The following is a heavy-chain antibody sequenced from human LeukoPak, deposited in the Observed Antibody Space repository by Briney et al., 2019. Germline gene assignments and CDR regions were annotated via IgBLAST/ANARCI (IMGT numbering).Heavy chain of an antibody. CDR3: AKGLYSSGL. J-gene: IGHJ4*02. CDR2: ITGSGGST. CDR1: GFTFSSYE. V-gene: IGHV3-23*01. Sequence: GGSLRLSCAASGFTFSSYEMNWVRQAPGKGLEWVSAITGSGGSTYYADSVKGRFTISRDNSKNTLYLQMNSLRAEDTAVYYCAKGLYSSGLWGQGTLVTVSS. D-gene: IGHD6-19*01.